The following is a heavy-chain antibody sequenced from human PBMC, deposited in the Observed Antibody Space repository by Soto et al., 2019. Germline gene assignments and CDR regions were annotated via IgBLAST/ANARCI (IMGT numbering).Heavy chain of an antibody. CDR3: VKDVAVADYYFDY. Sequence: GGSLRLSCSASGFTFSSYAMHWVRQAPGKGLEYVSAISSNGGSTYYEDSVKGRFNISRDNAKNTLYLQMSSLRAEDTAVYYRVKDVAVADYYFDYWGQGTLVTVSS. CDR2: ISSNGGST. D-gene: IGHD6-19*01. CDR1: GFTFSSYA. V-gene: IGHV3-64D*06. J-gene: IGHJ4*02.